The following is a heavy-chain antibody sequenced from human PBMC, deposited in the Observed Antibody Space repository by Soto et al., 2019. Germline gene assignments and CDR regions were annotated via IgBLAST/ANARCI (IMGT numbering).Heavy chain of an antibody. Sequence: GGSLRLSCAASGFTFSSYAMHWVRQAPGKGLEWVAVISYDGSNKYYADSVKGRFTISRDNSKNTLYLQMNSLRAEDTAVYYCARDRAAAPFDYWGQGTLVTVSS. D-gene: IGHD6-13*01. J-gene: IGHJ4*02. V-gene: IGHV3-30-3*01. CDR1: GFTFSSYA. CDR2: ISYDGSNK. CDR3: ARDRAAAPFDY.